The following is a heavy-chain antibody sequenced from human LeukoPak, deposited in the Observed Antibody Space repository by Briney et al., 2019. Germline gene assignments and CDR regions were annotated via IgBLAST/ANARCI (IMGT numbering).Heavy chain of an antibody. CDR2: GRESGST. V-gene: IGHV4-39*01. Sequence: PAETLSLTCSVSSGSISSTNYYWSWIRQSPGKGLDWIGSGRESGSTYYNPSLKRRVTICVDANQNKFPLDLSSVTASDTAVYYCARRLNGHESGYDYAMDVWGRGTTVTVSS. J-gene: IGHJ6*02. CDR1: SGSISSTNYY. D-gene: IGHD1-26*01. CDR3: ARRLNGHESGYDYAMDV.